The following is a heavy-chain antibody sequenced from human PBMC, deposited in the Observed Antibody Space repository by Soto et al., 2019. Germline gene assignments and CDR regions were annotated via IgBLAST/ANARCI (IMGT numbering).Heavy chain of an antibody. J-gene: IGHJ6*02. CDR2: ISWDGGST. D-gene: IGHD2-2*01. Sequence: GGSLRLSCAASGFTFDDYAMHWVRQAPGKGLEWVSLISWDGGSTYYADSVKGRFTISRDNSKNSLYLQMNSLRAEDTALYYCAKDRNIVVPPDGMDVWGQGTTVTVSS. V-gene: IGHV3-43D*04. CDR3: AKDRNIVVPPDGMDV. CDR1: GFTFDDYA.